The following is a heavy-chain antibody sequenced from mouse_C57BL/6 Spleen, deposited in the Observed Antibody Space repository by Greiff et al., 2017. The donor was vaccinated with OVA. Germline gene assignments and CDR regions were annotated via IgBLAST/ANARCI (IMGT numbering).Heavy chain of an antibody. V-gene: IGHV1-81*01. Sequence: VQLQQSGAELARPGASVKLSCKASGYTFTSYGISWVKQRTGQGLEWIGEIYPRSGNTYYNEKFKGKATLTADKSSSTAYMELRSLTSEDSAVYFCARREAAQATYAMDYWGQGTSVTVSS. D-gene: IGHD3-2*02. CDR3: ARREAAQATYAMDY. J-gene: IGHJ4*01. CDR2: IYPRSGNT. CDR1: GYTFTSYG.